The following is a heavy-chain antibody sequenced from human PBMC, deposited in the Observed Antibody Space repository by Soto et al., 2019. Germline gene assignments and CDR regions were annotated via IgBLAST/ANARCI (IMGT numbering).Heavy chain of an antibody. D-gene: IGHD3-10*01. J-gene: IGHJ3*02. Sequence: PWGSLRLSCAASGFTVSSNYMNWVRQPPGKGLEWVSIIYSGDLTYNADSVKGRFTISRDNSRNTLYLQMNSLRAEDTAVYYCARRVIGSSRAFDIWGQGTMVTVS. CDR2: IYSGDLT. V-gene: IGHV3-53*03. CDR3: ARRVIGSSRAFDI. CDR1: GFTVSSNY.